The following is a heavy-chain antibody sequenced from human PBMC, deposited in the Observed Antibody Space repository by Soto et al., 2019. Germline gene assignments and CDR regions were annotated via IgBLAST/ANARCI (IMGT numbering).Heavy chain of an antibody. CDR1: GYTFTSYG. J-gene: IGHJ6*02. V-gene: IGHV1-18*04. Sequence: QVQLVPSGAEVKKPGASVKVSCKASGYTFTSYGISWVRQAPGQGLEWMGWISAYNGNTNYAQKLQGRVTMTTDTSTSTGYMELRSLRSDDTAVYYCARVDKYSSSGYRGGRGMDVWGQGTTVTVSS. CDR2: ISAYNGNT. CDR3: ARVDKYSSSGYRGGRGMDV. D-gene: IGHD6-13*01.